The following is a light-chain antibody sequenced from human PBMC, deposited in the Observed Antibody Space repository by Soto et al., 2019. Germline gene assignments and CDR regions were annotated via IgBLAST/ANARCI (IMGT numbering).Light chain of an antibody. CDR2: AAS. J-gene: IGKJ5*01. CDR3: QGLNDYPIT. V-gene: IGKV1-9*01. Sequence: DIQLTQSPSFLSASVGDRVTITCRASQGISSYLAWYQQKPGKAPKFLIYAASTLRGGVPSRFSGSGSGTGFTLTISSLQHEDFATYYCQGLNDYPITFGQGTRLEI. CDR1: QGISSY.